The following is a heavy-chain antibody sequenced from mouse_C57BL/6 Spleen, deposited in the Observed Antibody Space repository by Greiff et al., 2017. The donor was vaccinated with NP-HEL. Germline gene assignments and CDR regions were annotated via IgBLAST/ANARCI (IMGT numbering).Heavy chain of an antibody. J-gene: IGHJ4*01. CDR2: IWSGGST. D-gene: IGHD1-1*01. CDR3: ARKEGYGGGYGGAMDY. V-gene: IGHV2-2*01. CDR1: GFSLTSYG. Sequence: QVQLQQSGPGLVQPSQSLSITCTVPGFSLTSYGVHWVRQSPGKGLEWLGVIWSGGSTDYNAAFIPRLSISKDNSKSQDFFKMKGLQADNAAIYYCARKEGYGGGYGGAMDYWGQGTSVTVSS.